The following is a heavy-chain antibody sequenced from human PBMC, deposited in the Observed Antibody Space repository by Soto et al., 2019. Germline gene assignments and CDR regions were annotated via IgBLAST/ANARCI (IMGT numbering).Heavy chain of an antibody. D-gene: IGHD3-16*01. V-gene: IGHV4-38-2*01. CDR2: IYHRGST. Sequence: SETLSLTCAVSGYSISSGYYWGWIRQPPGKGLEWIGSIYHRGSTYYNPSLKSRVTISVDTSKNQFYLTHSYVTAADTAVYYCARKRITFGGVEHFDYWGHGTLVISPQ. J-gene: IGHJ4*01. CDR1: GYSISSGYY. CDR3: ARKRITFGGVEHFDY.